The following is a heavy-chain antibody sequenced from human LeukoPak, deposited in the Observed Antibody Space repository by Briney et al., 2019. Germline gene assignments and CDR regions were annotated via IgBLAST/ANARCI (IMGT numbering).Heavy chain of an antibody. D-gene: IGHD2-2*02. CDR1: EYTFTSYY. J-gene: IGHJ1*01. Sequence: ASVKVSCKASEYTFTSYYMHWVRQAPGQGLEWMGIINPSGGSTSYAQTFQGRVTMTRDMSTSTVYMELSSLRSEDTAVYYCARDSIPCSSTSCYKYFQHWGQGTLVTVSS. CDR3: ARDSIPCSSTSCYKYFQH. CDR2: INPSGGST. V-gene: IGHV1-46*01.